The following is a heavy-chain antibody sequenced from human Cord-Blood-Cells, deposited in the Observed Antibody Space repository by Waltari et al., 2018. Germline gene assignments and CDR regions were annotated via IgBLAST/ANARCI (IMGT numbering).Heavy chain of an antibody. CDR3: AREAWNYPHYYYGMDV. Sequence: QVQLVQSGAEVKKPGASVKVSCKASGYTFTGYYMHWVRQAPGQGLEWMGWINPNSGGTNYAQKFQGRVTMTRDTSISTAYMELSRLRSDDTAVYYCAREAWNYPHYYYGMDVWGQGTTVTVSS. J-gene: IGHJ6*02. D-gene: IGHD1-7*01. V-gene: IGHV1-2*02. CDR2: INPNSGGT. CDR1: GYTFTGYY.